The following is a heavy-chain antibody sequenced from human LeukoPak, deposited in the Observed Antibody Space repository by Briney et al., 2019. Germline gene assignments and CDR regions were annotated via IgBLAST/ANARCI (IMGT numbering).Heavy chain of an antibody. J-gene: IGHJ4*02. V-gene: IGHV4-61*02. CDR2: IYTSGST. CDR3: ARDLIGPYYFDY. Sequence: SETLSLTCTVSGGSISSGSYYWNWIRQPDGKGLEWIGRIYTSGSTNYNASLKSRVTISVDTSKNQFSLKLSSVTAADTAVYYCARDLIGPYYFDYWGQGTLVTVSS. CDR1: GGSISSGSYY.